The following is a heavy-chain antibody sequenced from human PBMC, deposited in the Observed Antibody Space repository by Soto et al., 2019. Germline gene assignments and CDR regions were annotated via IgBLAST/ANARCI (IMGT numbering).Heavy chain of an antibody. D-gene: IGHD3-3*01. V-gene: IGHV4-34*01. CDR1: GGSFSGYY. CDR2: INHSGST. J-gene: IGHJ6*02. CDR3: ARQGRITIFGVVIHYGMDV. Sequence: TSETLSLTCAVYGGSFSGYYWSWIRQPPGKGLEWIGEINHSGSTNYNPSLKSRVTISVDTSKNQFSLKLSSVTAADTAVYYCARQGRITIFGVVIHYGMDVWGQGTTVTVSS.